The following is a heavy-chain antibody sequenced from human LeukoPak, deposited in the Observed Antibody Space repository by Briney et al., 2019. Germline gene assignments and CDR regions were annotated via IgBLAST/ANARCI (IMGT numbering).Heavy chain of an antibody. J-gene: IGHJ5*02. D-gene: IGHD3-10*01. CDR1: GFTFSSSW. CDR2: VNQDGGEI. CDR3: VRAHHPGGWFDP. Sequence: GGSLRLSCAASGFTFSSSWMTWVRQAPGKGLEWVASVNQDGGEIHYVDSVKGRFTISRDNAKNSLYLQMNSLTAEDTAVHYCVRAHHPGGWFDPWGQGTLVTVSS. V-gene: IGHV3-7*04.